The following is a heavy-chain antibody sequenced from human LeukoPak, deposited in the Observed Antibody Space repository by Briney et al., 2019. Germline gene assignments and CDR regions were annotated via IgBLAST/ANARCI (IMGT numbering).Heavy chain of an antibody. CDR2: IGPTGRRT. D-gene: IGHD3-10*01. J-gene: IGHJ4*02. V-gene: IGHV3-23*01. CDR3: AKDPMVRGSTYDY. Sequence: GGSLRLSCAASGFTFSTYAMTWVRQAPGKGLDSVSAIGPTGRRTYYADSVRGRFTISRDNSKNTLYLQMNSLRAEDTAIYYCAKDPMVRGSTYDYWGQGTLVTVSS. CDR1: GFTFSTYA.